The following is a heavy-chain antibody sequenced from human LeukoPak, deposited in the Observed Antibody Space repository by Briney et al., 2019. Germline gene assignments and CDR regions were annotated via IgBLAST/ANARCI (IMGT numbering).Heavy chain of an antibody. D-gene: IGHD6-13*01. Sequence: ASVKVSCKASGGTFSSYAIGWVRQATGQGLEWMGWMNPNSGNTGYAQKFQGRVTITRNTSISTAYMELSSLRSEDTAVYYCAILDSSSWYHRFDYWGQGTLVTVSS. CDR1: GGTFSSYA. CDR3: AILDSSSWYHRFDY. J-gene: IGHJ4*02. V-gene: IGHV1-8*03. CDR2: MNPNSGNT.